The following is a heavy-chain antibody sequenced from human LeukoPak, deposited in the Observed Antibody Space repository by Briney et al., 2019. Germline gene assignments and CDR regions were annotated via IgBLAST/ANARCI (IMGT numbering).Heavy chain of an antibody. D-gene: IGHD6-6*01. V-gene: IGHV5-51*01. J-gene: IGHJ6*03. CDR2: IYPYDSTT. CDR3: ATWEYSSSTMDG. CDR1: GYTVTSYW. Sequence: GESLKISCHGSGYTVTSYWIAWVRQMPGKGLEWMGTIYPYDSTTRYSPSFQGQVIISGDKSSSTSYVQGRSLKASDTAMYYCATWEYSSSTMDGWGKGTTVTVSS.